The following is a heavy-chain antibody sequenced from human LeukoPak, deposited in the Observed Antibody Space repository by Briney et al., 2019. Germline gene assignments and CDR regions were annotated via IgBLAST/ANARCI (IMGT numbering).Heavy chain of an antibody. CDR1: GFTFSSYA. CDR3: ARDKGYSSSQDV. J-gene: IGHJ6*04. D-gene: IGHD6-6*01. Sequence: PGGSLRLSCAASGFTFSSYAMTWVRQAPVKGLEWVSSISGSGGRTDYADSVKGRFTISRDNSKNSLYLQMNSLRAEDTAVYYCARDKGYSSSQDVWGKGTTVTVSS. CDR2: ISGSGGRT. V-gene: IGHV3-23*01.